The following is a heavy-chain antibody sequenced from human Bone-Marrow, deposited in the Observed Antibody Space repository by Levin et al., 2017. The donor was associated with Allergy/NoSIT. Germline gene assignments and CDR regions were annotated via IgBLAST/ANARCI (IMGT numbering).Heavy chain of an antibody. J-gene: IGHJ2*01. CDR1: GFTFSSYA. CDR3: AKVGHYGWYFDL. Sequence: GGSLRLSCAASGFTFSSYAMSWVRQAPGKGLEWVSAISGSGGSTYYADSVKGRFTISGDNSKNTLYLQMNSLRAEDTAVYYCAKVGHYGWYFDLWGRGTLVTVSS. CDR2: ISGSGGST. V-gene: IGHV3-23*01. D-gene: IGHD4-17*01.